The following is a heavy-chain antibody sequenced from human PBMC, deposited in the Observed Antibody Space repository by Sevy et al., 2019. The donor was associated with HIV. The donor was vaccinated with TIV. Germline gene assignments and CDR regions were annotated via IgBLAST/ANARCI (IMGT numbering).Heavy chain of an antibody. J-gene: IGHJ4*02. CDR3: AREGCTKPHDY. D-gene: IGHD2-8*01. CDR2: LSFGCGEI. Sequence: GGSLRLSCAASGFTFSKYSISWVRKPPGKGLEWVSTLSFGCGEINYADSVKGRFTISRDNSKRSVYLQMNNLRPEDTAVYYCAREGCTKPHDYWGQGTLVTVSS. V-gene: IGHV3-23*01. CDR1: GFTFSKYS.